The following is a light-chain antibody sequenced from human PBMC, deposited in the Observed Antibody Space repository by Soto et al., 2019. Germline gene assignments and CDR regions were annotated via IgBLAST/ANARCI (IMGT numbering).Light chain of an antibody. Sequence: DIQMTQSPSTLSASVGDRVTITCRASQSISSWLAWYQQKPGKAPKVLIYKASNLESGVPSRFSGSGSGTEFSLTISSLQPDDFATYYCQQYNSYSLTFGQGTKVDIK. V-gene: IGKV1-5*03. CDR3: QQYNSYSLT. J-gene: IGKJ1*01. CDR2: KAS. CDR1: QSISSW.